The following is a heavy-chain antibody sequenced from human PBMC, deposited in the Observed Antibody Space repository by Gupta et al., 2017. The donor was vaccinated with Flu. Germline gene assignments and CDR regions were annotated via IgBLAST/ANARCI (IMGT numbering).Heavy chain of an antibody. D-gene: IGHD3-10*01. Sequence: EVQLLESGGGLVQPGGSLRLSCAASGFTFSSYAMSWVRQAPGKGLEWVSAISGSGGSTYYADSVKGRFTISRDNSKNTLYLQMNSLRAEDTAVYYCATSRDWWFGELLYYGYWGQGTLVTVSS. CDR2: ISGSGGST. V-gene: IGHV3-23*01. CDR1: GFTFSSYA. CDR3: ATSRDWWFGELLYYGY. J-gene: IGHJ4*02.